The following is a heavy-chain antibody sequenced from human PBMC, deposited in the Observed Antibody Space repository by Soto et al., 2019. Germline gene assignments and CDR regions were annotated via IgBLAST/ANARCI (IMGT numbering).Heavy chain of an antibody. J-gene: IGHJ6*02. CDR1: GYTFSNYG. CDR2: ISAYNGNT. D-gene: IGHD2-2*01. V-gene: IGHV1-18*01. Sequence: QVQLVQSGAEVKKPGASVKVFCKASGYTFSNYGFSWVRQAPGQRLEWMGWISAYNGNTNYAQKVQGRVTMTTDTSTGTAYMELRSLRSDDTAVYYCASSFTSSQWRYGMDVWGQGTTVTVSS. CDR3: ASSFTSSQWRYGMDV.